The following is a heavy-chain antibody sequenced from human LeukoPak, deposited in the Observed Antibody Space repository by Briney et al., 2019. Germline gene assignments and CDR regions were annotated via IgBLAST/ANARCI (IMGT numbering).Heavy chain of an antibody. J-gene: IGHJ4*02. V-gene: IGHV4-34*01. CDR2: INHSGST. D-gene: IGHD2-2*01. CDR3: ARGTKPIVVVPAAFDY. CDR1: GGSFSGYY. Sequence: SETLSLTCAVYGGSFSGYYWGWIRQPPGKGLEWIGEINHSGSTNYNPSLKSRVTISVDTSKNQFSLKLSSVTAADTAVYYCARGTKPIVVVPAAFDYWGQGTLVTVSS.